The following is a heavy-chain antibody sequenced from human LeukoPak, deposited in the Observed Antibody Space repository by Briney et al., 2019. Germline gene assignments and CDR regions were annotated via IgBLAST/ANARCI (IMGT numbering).Heavy chain of an antibody. V-gene: IGHV1-69*04. D-gene: IGHD2-21*02. J-gene: IGHJ3*02. Sequence: ASVKVSCKASGGTFSSCAISWVRQAPGQGLEWMGRIIPILGIANYAQKFQGRVTITADKSTSTAYMELSSLRSEDTAVYYCARPYCGGDCYRFPFDAFDIWGQGTMVTVSS. CDR3: ARPYCGGDCYRFPFDAFDI. CDR2: IIPILGIA. CDR1: GGTFSSCA.